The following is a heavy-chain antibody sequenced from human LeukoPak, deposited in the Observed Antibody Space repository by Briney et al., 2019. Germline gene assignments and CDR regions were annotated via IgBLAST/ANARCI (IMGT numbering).Heavy chain of an antibody. D-gene: IGHD3-10*01. V-gene: IGHV3-30*02. CDR3: AKGYGSEHSYYYYYMDV. CDR1: GFTFSSYG. Sequence: GGSLRLSCAASGFTFSSYGMHWVRQVPGKGLEWVAFIRYDGSTKYYADSVKGRFTISRDNSKNTLYLQMSSLRAEDTAVYYCAKGYGSEHSYYYYYMDVWGKGTTVTISS. CDR2: IRYDGSTK. J-gene: IGHJ6*03.